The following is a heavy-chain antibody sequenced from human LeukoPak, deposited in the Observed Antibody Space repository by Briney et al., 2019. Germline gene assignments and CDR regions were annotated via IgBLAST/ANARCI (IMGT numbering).Heavy chain of an antibody. V-gene: IGHV4-4*07. CDR3: ARAYRSGSYLGFDL. CDR1: GGSISSYY. CDR2: IYTSRST. Sequence: PSQTLSLTCAVSGGSISSYYWSWIRQPAGKGLEWIGRIYTSRSTNYNPSLKSRVTMSVDTSKNQFSLKLSSVTAADTAVYYCARAYRSGSYLGFDLWGRGTLVTVSS. J-gene: IGHJ2*01. D-gene: IGHD1-26*01.